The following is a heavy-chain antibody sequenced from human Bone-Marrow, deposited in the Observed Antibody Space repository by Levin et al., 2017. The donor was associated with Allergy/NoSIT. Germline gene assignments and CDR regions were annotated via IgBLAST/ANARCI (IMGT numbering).Heavy chain of an antibody. Sequence: GGSLRLSCVASGFRFRDHGMHWVRQAPGKGLEWVGIIWYDGTNKYYADSVKGRFTISRDNSKNTLYLQLNSLRAEDKAMYYCARDLDTSELFDSWGQGTLVTVAS. V-gene: IGHV3-33*01. J-gene: IGHJ4*02. CDR2: IWYDGTNK. CDR3: ARDLDTSELFDS. CDR1: GFRFRDHG. D-gene: IGHD3-22*01.